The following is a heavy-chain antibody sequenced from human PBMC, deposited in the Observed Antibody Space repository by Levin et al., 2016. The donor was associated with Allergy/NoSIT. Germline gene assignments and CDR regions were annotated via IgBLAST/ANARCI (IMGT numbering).Heavy chain of an antibody. D-gene: IGHD3-22*01. CDR2: IREDGSDK. V-gene: IGHV3-30*02. Sequence: WIRQPPGKGLEWVIFIREDGSDKYYADSVKGRFSISRDNSKNMVYLQMNSLRTEDTAVYYCAKHYWDRGGSIAGYFDYWGQGTLVTVSS. J-gene: IGHJ4*02. CDR3: AKHYWDRGGSIAGYFDY.